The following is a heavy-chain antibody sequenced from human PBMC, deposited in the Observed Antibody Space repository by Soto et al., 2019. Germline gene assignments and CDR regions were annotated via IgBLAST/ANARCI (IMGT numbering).Heavy chain of an antibody. D-gene: IGHD6-6*01. CDR2: IYYSGST. V-gene: IGHV4-59*08. CDR3: ARRIRSAAFDI. J-gene: IGHJ3*02. Sequence: PSETLSLTCTVSGGSISSYYWSWIRQPPGRGLEWIVYIYYSGSTNYNPSLKSRVTISVDTSENQFSLKLSSVTAADTAVYYCARRIRSAAFDIGGQGTMVTVSS. CDR1: GGSISSYY.